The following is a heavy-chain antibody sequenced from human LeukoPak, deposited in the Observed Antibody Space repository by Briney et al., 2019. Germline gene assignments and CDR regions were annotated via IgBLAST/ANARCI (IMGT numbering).Heavy chain of an antibody. D-gene: IGHD6-19*01. CDR2: IYYSGST. CDR1: GGSISSSSYY. Sequence: PSETLSLTCTVSGGSISSSSYYWGWIRQPPGKGLEWIGSIYYSGSTYYNPSLKSRVTISVDTSKNQFSLKLSSVTAADTAVYYCARALRAVAGINWFDPWGQGTLVTVSS. CDR3: ARALRAVAGINWFDP. J-gene: IGHJ5*02. V-gene: IGHV4-39*01.